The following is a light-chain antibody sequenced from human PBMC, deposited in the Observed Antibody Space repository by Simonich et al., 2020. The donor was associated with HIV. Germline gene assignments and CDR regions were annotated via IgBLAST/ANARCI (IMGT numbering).Light chain of an antibody. CDR1: QSISCW. J-gene: IGKJ1*01. V-gene: IGKV1-39*01. CDR3: QQSYSNLRGT. CDR2: AAS. Sequence: DIQMSQSPSTLSASVGDRVTFSCRASQSISCWLAWYQQKPGKTPKLLMYAASSVQDGVPSRFSGSGSGTDFTRTISSLLPEDFATYYCQQSYSNLRGTFGQGTKVEIK.